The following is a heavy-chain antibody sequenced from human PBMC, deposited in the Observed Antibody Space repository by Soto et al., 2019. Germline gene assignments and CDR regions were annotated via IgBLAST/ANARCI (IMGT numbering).Heavy chain of an antibody. CDR3: ARVISSSSSLGLPYYYYGMDV. J-gene: IGHJ6*02. D-gene: IGHD6-6*01. V-gene: IGHV4-39*01. CDR1: GGSISSRSYY. CDR2: IYYSGST. Sequence: SETLSLTCPVAGGSISSRSYYWGWIRQPPGKGLEWIGSIYYSGSTYYNPSLNSRVTMSVDTSKSQFSLKLSSVTAADTAVYYCARVISSSSSLGLPYYYYGMDVWGQGTTVTVSS.